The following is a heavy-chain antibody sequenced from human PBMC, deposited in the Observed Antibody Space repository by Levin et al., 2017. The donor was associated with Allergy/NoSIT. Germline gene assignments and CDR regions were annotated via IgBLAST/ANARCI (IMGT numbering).Heavy chain of an antibody. D-gene: IGHD2-21*01. CDR1: GYTFTSYG. J-gene: IGHJ3*02. V-gene: IGHV1-18*01. Sequence: ASVKVSCKASGYTFTSYGISWVRQAPGQGLAWMGWIAPYNGNTKYAQKLQGRVIMTTDTFTNTAYLELRSLRSDDTARYYCARDHLSYSRGDAFDIWGQGTLVTVSS. CDR2: IAPYNGNT. CDR3: ARDHLSYSRGDAFDI.